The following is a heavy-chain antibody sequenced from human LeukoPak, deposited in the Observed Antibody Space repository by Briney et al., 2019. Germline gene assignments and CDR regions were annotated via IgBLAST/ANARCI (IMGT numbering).Heavy chain of an antibody. J-gene: IGHJ4*02. D-gene: IGHD4-17*01. V-gene: IGHV3-21*01. CDR3: AKDASTVTLHADY. CDR2: ISSSSSYI. Sequence: GGSLRLSCAASGFTFSSYSMNWVRQAPGKGLEWVSSISSSSSYIYYADSVKGRFTISRDNSKNTLYLQMNSLRAEDTAVYYCAKDASTVTLHADYWGQGTLVTVSS. CDR1: GFTFSSYS.